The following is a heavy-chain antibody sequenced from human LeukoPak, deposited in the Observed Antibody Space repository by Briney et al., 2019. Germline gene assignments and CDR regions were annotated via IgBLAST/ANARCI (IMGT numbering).Heavy chain of an antibody. CDR1: GFTFSSYS. J-gene: IGHJ3*02. V-gene: IGHV3-21*01. CDR3: ARALRRGYYDSSGQDAFDI. CDR2: ISSSSSYI. Sequence: PGGSLRLSCAASGFTFSSYSMNWVRQAPGKGLEWVSSISSSSSYIYYADSVKGRFTISRDNAKNSLYLQMTSLRAEDTAVYYCARALRRGYYDSSGQDAFDIWGQGTMVTVSS. D-gene: IGHD3-22*01.